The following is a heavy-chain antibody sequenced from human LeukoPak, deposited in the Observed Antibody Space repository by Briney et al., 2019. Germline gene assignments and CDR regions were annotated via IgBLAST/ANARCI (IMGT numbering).Heavy chain of an antibody. V-gene: IGHV1-18*01. Sequence: GASVKVSCKTSGSTFRSYAISWVRHAPGQGLERMVWINVYNGYTNYARNFQGRVTMTTDTSTSTAYMEVRSLRSDDTAGYYCARVECSSTTCYDDYWGEGTLVIVSS. J-gene: IGHJ4*02. CDR3: ARVECSSTTCYDDY. CDR2: INVYNGYT. CDR1: GSTFRSYA. D-gene: IGHD2-2*01.